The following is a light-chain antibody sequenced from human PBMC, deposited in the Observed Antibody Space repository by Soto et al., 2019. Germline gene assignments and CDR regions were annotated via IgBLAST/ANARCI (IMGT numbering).Light chain of an antibody. J-gene: IGLJ3*02. V-gene: IGLV2-14*01. CDR1: SSDVGGYNH. CDR3: NSYRDTSTFLV. CDR2: EVT. Sequence: QSALTQPASVSGSPGQSITISCTGTSSDVGGYNHVSWYQQHPGKAPKLMIYEVTNRPSGVSNRFSGSKSGNTASLTISGLQAEDEADYYCNSYRDTSTFLVFGGGTKVTVL.